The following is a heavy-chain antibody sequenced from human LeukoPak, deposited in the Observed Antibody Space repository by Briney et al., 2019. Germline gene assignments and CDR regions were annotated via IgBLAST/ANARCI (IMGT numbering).Heavy chain of an antibody. CDR2: MNPNSGNT. CDR3: ARGGYCSGGSCYSSWFDP. Sequence: ASVKVSCKASGCTFTSYDINWVRQATGQGLEWMGWMNPNSGNTGYAQKFQGRVTMTRNTSISTAYMELSSLRSEDTAVYYCARGGYCSGGSCYSSWFDPWGQGTLVTVSS. CDR1: GCTFTSYD. J-gene: IGHJ5*02. V-gene: IGHV1-8*01. D-gene: IGHD2-15*01.